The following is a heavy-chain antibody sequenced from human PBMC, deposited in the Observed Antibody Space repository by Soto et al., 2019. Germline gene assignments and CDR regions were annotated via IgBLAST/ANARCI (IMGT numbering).Heavy chain of an antibody. D-gene: IGHD6-13*01. CDR1: GGSISSYY. Sequence: SETLSLTCTVSGGSISSYYWSWIRQPPGKGLEWLGYFSYSGSTNYNPSLKSRATISLDTSKNQYSLQLTSVTAADTAIYYCARHTVYSSSWAVDYWGQGTLVTVSS. V-gene: IGHV4-59*08. J-gene: IGHJ4*02. CDR2: FSYSGST. CDR3: ARHTVYSSSWAVDY.